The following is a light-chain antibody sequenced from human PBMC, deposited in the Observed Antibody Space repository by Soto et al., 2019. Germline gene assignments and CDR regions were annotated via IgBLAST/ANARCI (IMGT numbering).Light chain of an antibody. J-gene: IGKJ4*01. V-gene: IGKV3-11*01. CDR2: DAS. Sequence: PGESATLSCRATRSVSSYLAWYQQKPGQAPRLLIYDASSRPTDIPARFSGSGSGTDFTLTISSLEPEDFAVYYCQQYDNSPLTFGGGTKVEVK. CDR3: QQYDNSPLT. CDR1: RSVSSY.